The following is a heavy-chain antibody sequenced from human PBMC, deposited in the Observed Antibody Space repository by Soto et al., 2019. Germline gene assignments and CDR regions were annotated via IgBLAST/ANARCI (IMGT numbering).Heavy chain of an antibody. CDR2: INAGNGNT. Sequence: ASVKVSCKASGYTFTSYAMHWVRQAPGQRLEWMGWINAGNGNTKYSQKFQGRVTITRDTSASTAYMELSSLRSEDTAVYYCAREAGRARGWLGYWGQGTLVTVSS. D-gene: IGHD1-26*01. CDR3: AREAGRARGWLGY. J-gene: IGHJ4*02. CDR1: GYTFTSYA. V-gene: IGHV1-3*01.